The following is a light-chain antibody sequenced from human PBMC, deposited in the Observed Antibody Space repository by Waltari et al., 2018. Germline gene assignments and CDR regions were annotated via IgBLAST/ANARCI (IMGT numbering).Light chain of an antibody. Sequence: EIVMTQSPATLSVSPGERATFSCRASQNIRNSLAWYQQKPGQAPRLLISLASTRATGIPARFSGSGSGTQFSLTISSLQHEDFAIYYCQHHSTWPPTFGPGTRV. CDR2: LAS. V-gene: IGKV3D-15*01. CDR1: QNIRNS. CDR3: QHHSTWPPT. J-gene: IGKJ1*01.